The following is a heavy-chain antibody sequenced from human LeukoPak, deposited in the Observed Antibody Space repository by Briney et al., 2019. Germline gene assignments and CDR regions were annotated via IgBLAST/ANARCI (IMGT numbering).Heavy chain of an antibody. CDR1: GGSISSGGYY. V-gene: IGHV4-31*03. CDR2: IYYSGST. D-gene: IGHD4-17*01. Sequence: PSETLSLTCTVSGGSISSGGYYWSWIRQHPGKGLEWIGYIYYSGSTYYNPSLKSRVTISVDTSKNQFSLKLSSVTAADTAVYYCASGDYGDSRIDYWGQGTLVTVSS. CDR3: ASGDYGDSRIDY. J-gene: IGHJ4*02.